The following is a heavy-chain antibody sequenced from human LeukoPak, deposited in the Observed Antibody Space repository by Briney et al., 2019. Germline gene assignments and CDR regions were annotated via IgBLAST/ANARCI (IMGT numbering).Heavy chain of an antibody. D-gene: IGHD3-16*01. CDR1: GFTFSSYS. J-gene: IGHJ3*02. Sequence: GGSLRLSCAASGFTFSSYSMNWVRQAPGKGLEWVSSISSSSSSYIYYADSVKGRFTISRDNAKNSLYLQMNSLRAEDTAVYYCARGPGGVGAFDIWGQGTMVTVSS. V-gene: IGHV3-21*01. CDR3: ARGPGGVGAFDI. CDR2: ISSSSSSYI.